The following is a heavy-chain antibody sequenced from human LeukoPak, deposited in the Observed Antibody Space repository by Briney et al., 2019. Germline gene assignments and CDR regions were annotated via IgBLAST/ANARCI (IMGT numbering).Heavy chain of an antibody. J-gene: IGHJ1*01. CDR2: ISYDGSNK. CDR1: GFTFSSYG. D-gene: IGHD6-19*01. Sequence: GGSLRLSCAASGFTFSSYGMHWVRQAPGKGLEWVAVISYDGSNKYYADSVKGRFTISRDNSKNTPYLEMNSLRAEDTAVYYCAKDRVSSVWYEYFQYWGQGTLVTVSS. V-gene: IGHV3-30*18. CDR3: AKDRVSSVWYEYFQY.